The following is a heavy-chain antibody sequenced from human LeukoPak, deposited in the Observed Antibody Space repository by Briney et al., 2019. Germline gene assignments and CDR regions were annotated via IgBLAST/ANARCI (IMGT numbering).Heavy chain of an antibody. J-gene: IGHJ6*02. V-gene: IGHV3-11*01. CDR1: DFTLSDYY. D-gene: IGHD6-13*01. CDR2: ISNSGSDI. CDR3: ARSYRATPGIVDV. Sequence: GGSLRLSCAASDFTLSDYYMTWIRQAPGKGLEWLSYISNSGSDIYSADSVKGRFTISRDNAKNPLYLQMNSLRAEDTAVYFCARSYRATPGIVDVWGQGTTVTVSS.